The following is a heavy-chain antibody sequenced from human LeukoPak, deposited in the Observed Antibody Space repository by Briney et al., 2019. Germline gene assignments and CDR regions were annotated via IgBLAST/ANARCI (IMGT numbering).Heavy chain of an antibody. Sequence: SETLSFTCTVSGGSISSSNYHRGWIRQPPGKGLERIGSIYYSGSTYYIQSLKSRVTISVDTSKNQFSLKLSSVTAADTAVYYCARRTAADGAQDYWGQGTLVTVSS. J-gene: IGHJ4*02. V-gene: IGHV4-39*01. CDR3: ARRTAADGAQDY. CDR1: GGSISSSNYH. CDR2: IYYSGST. D-gene: IGHD6-13*01.